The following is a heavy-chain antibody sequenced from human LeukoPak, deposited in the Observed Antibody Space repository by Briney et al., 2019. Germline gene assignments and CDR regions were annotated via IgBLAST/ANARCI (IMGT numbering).Heavy chain of an antibody. CDR1: GFTFSSYW. D-gene: IGHD3-9*01. CDR2: INGDGRDK. Sequence: GGSLTLSCAASGFTFSSYWMNWVRQAPGKGLEWVANINGDGRDKYYVGSVRGRFTISRDNADNALYLQMSSLRGDDTALYYCARGVDSAIDWWGQGTLVTVSS. V-gene: IGHV3-7*01. CDR3: ARGVDSAIDW. J-gene: IGHJ4*02.